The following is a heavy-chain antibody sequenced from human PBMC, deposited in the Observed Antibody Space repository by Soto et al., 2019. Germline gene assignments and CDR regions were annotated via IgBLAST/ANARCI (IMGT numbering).Heavy chain of an antibody. CDR1: GGSINSYY. CDR3: AIHAVLVAASNWIYP. J-gene: IGHJ5*02. Sequence: SETLSLTCTASGGSINSYYWSWIRQPPGKGLEWIGYISYSGSTNYNPSLKSRVTISVDTSKNQFSLKLTSVTAADTAVYYCAIHAVLVAASNWIYPCGQGTLVIVSS. D-gene: IGHD2-15*01. V-gene: IGHV4-59*08. CDR2: ISYSGST.